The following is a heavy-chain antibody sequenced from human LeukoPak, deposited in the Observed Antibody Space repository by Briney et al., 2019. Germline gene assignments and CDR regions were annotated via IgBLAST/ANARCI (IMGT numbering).Heavy chain of an antibody. J-gene: IGHJ4*02. D-gene: IGHD2/OR15-2a*01. CDR1: GFTFNSYG. Sequence: GGSLRLSCAASGFTFNSYGMTWVRQAPGKGLEWVSAISASGTYTYYADSVKGRFTISRDNSKNTLYLQMNSLRAEDTAVYYCAKVPFYEPFDYWGQGTLVTVSS. V-gene: IGHV3-23*01. CDR2: ISASGTYT. CDR3: AKVPFYEPFDY.